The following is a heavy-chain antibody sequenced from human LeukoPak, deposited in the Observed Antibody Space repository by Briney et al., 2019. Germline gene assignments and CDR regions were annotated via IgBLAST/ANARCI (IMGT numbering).Heavy chain of an antibody. CDR3: ARASWGKGRYYYDSSGHPYYYYGMDV. CDR2: ISWNSGNI. D-gene: IGHD3-22*01. Sequence: GGSLRLSCAASGFTFDDYAMHWVRQAPGKGLEWVSGISWNSGNIGYADSVKGRFTISRDNAKNSLYLQMNSLRAEDTAVYYCARASWGKGRYYYDSSGHPYYYYGMDVWGQGTTVTVSS. CDR1: GFTFDDYA. V-gene: IGHV3-9*01. J-gene: IGHJ6*02.